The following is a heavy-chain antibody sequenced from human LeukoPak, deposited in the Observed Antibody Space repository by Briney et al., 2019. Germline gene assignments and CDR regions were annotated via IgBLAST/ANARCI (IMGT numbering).Heavy chain of an antibody. CDR1: GYTFTSYD. D-gene: IGHD1-26*01. V-gene: IGHV1-8*01. CDR2: MNPNSGNT. J-gene: IGHJ6*02. Sequence: GASVKVSCKASGYTFTSYDINWVRQATGQGLEWMGWMNPNSGNTGYAQKFQGRVTMTRNTSISTAYMELSSLRSEDTAVYYCAKQGAGENYYYYGMDVWGQGTTVTVSS. CDR3: AKQGAGENYYYYGMDV.